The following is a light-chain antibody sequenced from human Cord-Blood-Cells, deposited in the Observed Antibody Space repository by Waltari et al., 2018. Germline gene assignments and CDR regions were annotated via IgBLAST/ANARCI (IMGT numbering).Light chain of an antibody. CDR2: DVS. CDR3: SSYTSSIVV. J-gene: IGLJ2*01. V-gene: IGLV2-14*01. CDR1: SSDVGGYNY. Sequence: QSALTQPASVSGSPGQSITISCTGTSSDVGGYNYVSWYQPHPGKAPKPMIYDVSKRPSGVSNRFSGSKSGNTASLTISGLQAEDEADYYCSSYTSSIVVFGGGTKLTVL.